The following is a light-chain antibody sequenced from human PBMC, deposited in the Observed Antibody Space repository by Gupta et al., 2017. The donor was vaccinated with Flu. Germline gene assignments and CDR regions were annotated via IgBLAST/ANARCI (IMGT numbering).Light chain of an antibody. Sequence: SFELTQPPPVSVSPGQTARITCSGDALPNKYVYWYQQKPGQAPVLVIYEDSERPSGIPERFSGSRSGTTVTLTISGAQAEDEADFYCQSADSTGTWVFGGGTKLTVL. CDR1: ALPNKY. J-gene: IGLJ3*02. CDR2: EDS. V-gene: IGLV3-25*02. CDR3: QSADSTGTWV.